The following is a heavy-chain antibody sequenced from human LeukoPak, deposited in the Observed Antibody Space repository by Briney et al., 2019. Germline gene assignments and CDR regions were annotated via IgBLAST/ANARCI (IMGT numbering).Heavy chain of an antibody. CDR2: INHSGST. V-gene: IGHV4-34*01. CDR3: ARGLVAYGTDV. J-gene: IGHJ6*02. D-gene: IGHD2-15*01. Sequence: SETLSLTCTVSGGSISSYYWSWIRQPPGKGLEWIGEINHSGSTNYNPSLKSRVTISVDTSKNQFSLKLSSVTAADTAVYYCARGLVAYGTDVWGQGTTVTVSS. CDR1: GGSISSYY.